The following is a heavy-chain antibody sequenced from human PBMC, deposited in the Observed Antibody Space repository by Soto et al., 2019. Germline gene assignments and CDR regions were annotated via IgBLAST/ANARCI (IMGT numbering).Heavy chain of an antibody. Sequence: ASVKVSCKASGCTFTSYGISWVRQAPGQGLEWMGWISAYNGNTNYAQKLQGRVTMTTDTSTSTAYMELRSLRSDDTAVYYCARVTTVTTGTADFDYWGQGTLVTVSS. V-gene: IGHV1-18*01. CDR2: ISAYNGNT. CDR1: GCTFTSYG. J-gene: IGHJ4*02. CDR3: ARVTTVTTGTADFDY. D-gene: IGHD4-17*01.